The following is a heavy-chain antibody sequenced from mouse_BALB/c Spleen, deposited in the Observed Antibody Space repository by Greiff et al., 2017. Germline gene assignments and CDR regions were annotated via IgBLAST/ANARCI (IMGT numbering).Heavy chain of an antibody. Sequence: EVMLVESGGGLVQPGGSLKLSCAASGFTFSSYTMSWVRQTPEKRLEWVAYISNGGGSTYYPDTVKGRFTISRDNAKNTLYLQMSSQKSEDTAMYYCARHLDYGHGRYAMDYWGQGTSVTVSS. CDR1: GFTFSSYT. CDR3: ARHLDYGHGRYAMDY. J-gene: IGHJ4*01. CDR2: ISNGGGST. V-gene: IGHV5-12-2*01. D-gene: IGHD1-2*01.